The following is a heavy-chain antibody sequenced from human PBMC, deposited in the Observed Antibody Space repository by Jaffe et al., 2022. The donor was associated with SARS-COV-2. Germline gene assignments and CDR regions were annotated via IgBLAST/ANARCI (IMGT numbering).Heavy chain of an antibody. CDR1: GFTFSSYA. J-gene: IGHJ4*02. Sequence: QVQLVESGGGVVQPGRSLRLSCAASGFTFSSYAMHWVRQAPGKGLEWVALAWYDGGKKYYTDSVKGRFTISRDNSKSTLNLQMDSLRAEDTAVYYCARVRNCDTNSCYMPYFDYWGQGTLVTVSS. CDR2: AWYDGGKK. CDR3: ARVRNCDTNSCYMPYFDY. D-gene: IGHD2-2*02. V-gene: IGHV3-33*01.